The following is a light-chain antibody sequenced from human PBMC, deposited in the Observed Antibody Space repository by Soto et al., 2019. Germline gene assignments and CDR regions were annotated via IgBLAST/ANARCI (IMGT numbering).Light chain of an antibody. CDR2: DAS. V-gene: IGKV3-11*01. CDR1: QSVSSY. Sequence: EIVLTQSPATLSLSPGERATLSCRASQSVSSYLAWYQQKPGQAPRLLIYDASNRATGIPARFSGSGSGTDFTLTISSLEPEDFAGYYCQQRSNWPPGRWTFGHGTNVEIK. J-gene: IGKJ1*01. CDR3: QQRSNWPPGRWT.